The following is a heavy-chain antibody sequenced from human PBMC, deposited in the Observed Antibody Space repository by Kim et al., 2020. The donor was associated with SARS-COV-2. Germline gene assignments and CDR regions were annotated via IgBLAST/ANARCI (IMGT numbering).Heavy chain of an antibody. J-gene: IGHJ4*02. CDR3: AGSGYDSAY. Sequence: RRGNADSVKGRFTVTRANAKNSLYLQMNSLRAEDTALYYCAGSGYDSAYWGQGTLVTVSS. D-gene: IGHD5-12*01. CDR2: RR. V-gene: IGHV3-9*01.